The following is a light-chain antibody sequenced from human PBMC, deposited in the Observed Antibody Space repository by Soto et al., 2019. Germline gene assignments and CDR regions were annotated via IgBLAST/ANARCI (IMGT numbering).Light chain of an antibody. V-gene: IGKV1-5*01. CDR3: QQYHSYPLT. CDR1: QTVSTW. Sequence: EIQMTQSPSTLSAAVGDRVTITCRASQTVSTWLAWYQQKPGKAPNLLIYDASSLESGVPRRFSGGGSGTESTLTISSLKTDDLATYYCQQYHSYPLTFGQGTKVDIK. J-gene: IGKJ1*01. CDR2: DAS.